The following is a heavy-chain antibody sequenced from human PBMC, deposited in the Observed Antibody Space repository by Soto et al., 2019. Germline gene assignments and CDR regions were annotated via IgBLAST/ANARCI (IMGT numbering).Heavy chain of an antibody. CDR1: GFTFSSYW. J-gene: IGHJ6*02. V-gene: IGHV3-7*01. Sequence: GGSLRLSCAASGFTFSSYWMSWVRLAPGKGLEWVANIKQNGSEKYYVDSVKGRFTISRDNAKNSLYLQMNSLRAEDTAVYYCAGDEMRLSWAYGMEVWGQGIKVTVS. D-gene: IGHD2-15*01. CDR3: AGDEMRLSWAYGMEV. CDR2: IKQNGSEK.